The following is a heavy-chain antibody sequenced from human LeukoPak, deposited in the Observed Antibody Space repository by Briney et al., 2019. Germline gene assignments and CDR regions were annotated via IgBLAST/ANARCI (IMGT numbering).Heavy chain of an antibody. CDR3: ARVKLLTTVTPVGAFDI. CDR1: GGTFSSYA. CDR2: IIPIFGTA. D-gene: IGHD4-17*01. J-gene: IGHJ3*02. V-gene: IGHV1-69*01. Sequence: EASVNVSCKASGGTFSSYAISWVRQAPGQGLEWMGGIIPIFGTANYAQKFQGRVTITADESTSTAYMELSSLRSEDTAVYYCARVKLLTTVTPVGAFDIWGQGTMVTVSS.